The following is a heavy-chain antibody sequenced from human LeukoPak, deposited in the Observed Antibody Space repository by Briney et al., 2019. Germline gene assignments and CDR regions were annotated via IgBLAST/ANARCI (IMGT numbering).Heavy chain of an antibody. V-gene: IGHV3-33*01. D-gene: IGHD3-22*01. J-gene: IGHJ4*02. CDR1: GFTFSSYG. Sequence: GGSLRLSCAASGFTFSSYGMHWVRQAPGKGLEWVAVIWYDGSNKYYADSVNGRFTISRDNSNSTLYLQMNSLTAEDTAVYYCARGGYYSDIFDYWGQGTLVTVSS. CDR2: IWYDGSNK. CDR3: ARGGYYSDIFDY.